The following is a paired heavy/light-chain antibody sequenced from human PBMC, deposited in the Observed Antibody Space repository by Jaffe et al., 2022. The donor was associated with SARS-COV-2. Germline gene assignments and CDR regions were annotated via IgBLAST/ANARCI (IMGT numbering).Heavy chain of an antibody. CDR2: ISSSGSTI. CDR1: GFTFSDYY. D-gene: IGHD2-15*01. J-gene: IGHJ3*02. CDR3: ARDSSAPGDAFDI. Sequence: QVQLVESGGGLVKPGGSLRLSCAASGFTFSDYYMSWIRQAPGKGLEWVSYISSSGSTIYYADSVKGRFTISRDNAKNSLYLQMNSLRAEDTAVYYCARDSSAPGDAFDIWGQGTMVTVSS. V-gene: IGHV3-11*01.
Light chain of an antibody. CDR1: QSLVYSDGNTY. CDR3: MQGTHWLPMYT. V-gene: IGKV2-30*01. J-gene: IGKJ2*01. CDR2: KVS. Sequence: DVVMTQSPLSLPVTLGQPASISCRSSQSLVYSDGNTYLNWFQQRPGQSPRRLIYKVSNRDSGVPDRFSGSGSGTDFTLKISRVEAEDVGVYYCMQGTHWLPMYTFGQGTKLEIK.